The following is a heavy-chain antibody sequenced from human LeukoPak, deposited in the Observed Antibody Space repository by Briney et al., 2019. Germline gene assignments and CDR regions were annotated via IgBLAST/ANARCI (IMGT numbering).Heavy chain of an antibody. Sequence: GGSLRLSCTASGFTFGDYAMSWVRQAPGKGLEWVGFIRSKAYGGTTEYAASVKGRFTISRDDSKSIAYLQMSSLKTEDTAVCYCTTYYDFWSGSARDDYWGQGTLVTVSS. CDR1: GFTFGDYA. D-gene: IGHD3-3*01. CDR2: IRSKAYGGTT. V-gene: IGHV3-49*04. J-gene: IGHJ4*02. CDR3: TTYYDFWSGSARDDY.